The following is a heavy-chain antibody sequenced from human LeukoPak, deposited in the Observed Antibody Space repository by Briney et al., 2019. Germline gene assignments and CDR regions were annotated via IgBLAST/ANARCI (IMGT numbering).Heavy chain of an antibody. CDR1: GYTFTGYY. J-gene: IGHJ6*02. CDR3: ARKRITIFGVVKEYYGMDV. Sequence: ASVKVSCKASGYTFTGYYMHWVRQAPGQGLEWMGWINPNSGGTNYAQKFQGRVTMTRDTSISTAYMELSRLRSDDTAVYYCARKRITIFGVVKEYYGMDVWGQGTTVTVSS. D-gene: IGHD3-3*01. V-gene: IGHV1-2*02. CDR2: INPNSGGT.